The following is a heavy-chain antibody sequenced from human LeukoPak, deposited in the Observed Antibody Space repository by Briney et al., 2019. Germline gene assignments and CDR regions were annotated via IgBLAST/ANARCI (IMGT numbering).Heavy chain of an antibody. V-gene: IGHV4-39*07. Sequence: SETLSLTCTVSGGSISSSSYYWGWIRQPPGKGLEWIGEINHSGSTNYNPSLKSRVTISVDTSKNQFSLKLSSVTAADTAVYYCARGRRDILTGYSILFDYWGQGTLVTVSS. CDR2: INHSGST. J-gene: IGHJ4*02. CDR3: ARGRRDILTGYSILFDY. D-gene: IGHD3-9*01. CDR1: GGSISSSSYY.